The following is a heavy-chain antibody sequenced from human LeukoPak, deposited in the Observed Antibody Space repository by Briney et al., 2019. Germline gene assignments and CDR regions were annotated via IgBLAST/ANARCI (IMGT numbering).Heavy chain of an antibody. CDR2: ISYDGSNK. Sequence: GGSLRLSCAASGFTLSSYAMHWVRQAPGKGLEWVAVISYDGSNKYYADSVKGRFTISRDNSKNTLYLQMNSLRAEDTAVYYCARQVVPAENWFDPWGQGTLVTVSS. CDR1: GFTLSSYA. J-gene: IGHJ5*02. D-gene: IGHD2-2*01. CDR3: ARQVVPAENWFDP. V-gene: IGHV3-30-3*01.